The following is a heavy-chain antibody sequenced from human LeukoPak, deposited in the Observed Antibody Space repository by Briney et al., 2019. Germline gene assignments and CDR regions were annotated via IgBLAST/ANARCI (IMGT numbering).Heavy chain of an antibody. J-gene: IGHJ4*02. D-gene: IGHD2-2*01. CDR2: INPNDGDT. CDR3: ARANFLYCSSSTCLFDY. CDR1: GYTFTDYY. Sequence: ASVKVSCKASGYTFTDYYMHWVRQAPGQGFEWMGWINPNDGDTNYAQRFQGRVTMTRDTSISTAHMEVSRLRPDDTAVYYCARANFLYCSSSTCLFDYWGQGTLVTVSS. V-gene: IGHV1-2*02.